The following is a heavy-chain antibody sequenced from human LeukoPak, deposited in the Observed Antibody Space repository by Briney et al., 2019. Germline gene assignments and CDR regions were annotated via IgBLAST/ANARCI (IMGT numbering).Heavy chain of an antibody. CDR1: GFTFSSYW. V-gene: IGHV3-7*01. D-gene: IGHD3-3*01. Sequence: GGSLRLSCAASGFTFSSYWMSWVRQAPGKGLEWVANIKQDGSEKYYVDSVKGRFTISRDNAKNSLYLQMNSLRAEDTAVYYCARDPRAKYYDFWSGYLVWGQGTLVTVSS. CDR3: ARDPRAKYYDFWSGYLV. CDR2: IKQDGSEK. J-gene: IGHJ4*02.